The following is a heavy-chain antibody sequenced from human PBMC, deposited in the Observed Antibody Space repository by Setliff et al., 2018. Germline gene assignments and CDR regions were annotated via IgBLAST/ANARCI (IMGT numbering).Heavy chain of an antibody. CDR1: GYTFINYE. CDR2: MNPNNGNT. Sequence: ASVKVSCKASGYTFINYEINWVRQATGQGLEWMGGMNPNNGNTGYAQKFQGRVTMTRNTSISTAYMELSSLRSEDTAVYYCARAGYYDSSGYYNWFDPWGQGTLVTVSS. J-gene: IGHJ5*02. D-gene: IGHD3-22*01. CDR3: ARAGYYDSSGYYNWFDP. V-gene: IGHV1-8*02.